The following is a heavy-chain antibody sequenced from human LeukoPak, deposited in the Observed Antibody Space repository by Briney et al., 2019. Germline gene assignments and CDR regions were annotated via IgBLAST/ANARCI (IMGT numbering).Heavy chain of an antibody. CDR1: GYSFSSYW. Sequence: GESLKISCKGSGYSFSSYWIGWVRQMPGKGLEWMGIIYPGDSDTRYSPSFHGQVTISADKSITTAYLQWSSLKAPDSAMYYCARHKEGFDYWGKGTLVTVSS. CDR2: IYPGDSDT. CDR3: ARHKEGFDY. V-gene: IGHV5-51*01. J-gene: IGHJ4*02.